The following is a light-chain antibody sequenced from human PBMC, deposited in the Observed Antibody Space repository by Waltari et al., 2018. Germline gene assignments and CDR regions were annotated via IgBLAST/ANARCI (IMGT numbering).Light chain of an antibody. J-gene: IGLJ3*02. CDR1: GSNIGNNY. CDR2: DNK. V-gene: IGLV1-51*01. Sequence: QSVLTQPPSVSAAPGQKVTISCSGSGSNIGNNYVSWYQQIPGPAPKLLIYDNKKGPSGFPDRFSGSKSGTSATLGITGLQTGDEADYYCGTWDSSLNALVFGGGTKLTVL. CDR3: GTWDSSLNALV.